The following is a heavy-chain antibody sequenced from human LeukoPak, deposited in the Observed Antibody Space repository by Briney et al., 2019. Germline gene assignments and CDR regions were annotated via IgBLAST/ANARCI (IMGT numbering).Heavy chain of an antibody. CDR2: IYHSGTT. J-gene: IGHJ6*03. V-gene: IGHV4-59*12. CDR3: ARMRGGGIGYSNYMDV. D-gene: IGHD2-15*01. CDR1: TDSTNVYY. Sequence: SETLSLTCSVSTDSTNVYYWSWIRQSPGKGLEWIGHIYHSGTTDYNPSLKSRATISIDMSKKEFSLKLTSVTAADAAVYYCARMRGGGIGYSNYMDVWGKGTTVIVSS.